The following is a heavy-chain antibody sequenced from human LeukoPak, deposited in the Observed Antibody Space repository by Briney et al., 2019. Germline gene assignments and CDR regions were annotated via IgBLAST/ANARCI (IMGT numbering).Heavy chain of an antibody. Sequence: SETLSLTCTVSGGSNSSHYWSWIRQPPGKGLEWIGYIYYSGSTNYNPSLKSRVTISVDTSKNQFSLKLSSVTAADTAVYYCARDYDSSGYYGIWTWFDPWGQGTLVTVSS. CDR3: ARDYDSSGYYGIWTWFDP. J-gene: IGHJ5*02. V-gene: IGHV4-59*11. D-gene: IGHD3-22*01. CDR2: IYYSGST. CDR1: GGSNSSHY.